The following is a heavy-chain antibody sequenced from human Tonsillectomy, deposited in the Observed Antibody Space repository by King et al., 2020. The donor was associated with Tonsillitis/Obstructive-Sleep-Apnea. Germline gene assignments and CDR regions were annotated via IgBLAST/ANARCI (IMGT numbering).Heavy chain of an antibody. Sequence: VQLQESGPGLVKPSHTLSLTCTVSGGSISSGGYYWSWIRQHPGKGLEWIGYIYYSGTTYYNPSLKSQVTISLDTSKNQFSLKLSSVTAADTAFYYCARGDDYDNYLDYWGQGTLVTVSS. CDR2: IYYSGTT. CDR3: ARGDDYDNYLDY. CDR1: GGSISSGGYY. V-gene: IGHV4-31*01. D-gene: IGHD4-17*01. J-gene: IGHJ4*02.